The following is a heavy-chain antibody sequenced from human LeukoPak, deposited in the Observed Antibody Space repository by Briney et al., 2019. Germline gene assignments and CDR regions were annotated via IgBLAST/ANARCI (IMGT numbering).Heavy chain of an antibody. V-gene: IGHV3-23*01. Sequence: GGSLRLSCAASGFTFSSYGMHWVRQAPGKGLEWVSAISGSGGSTYSADSVKGRFTISRDNSKNTLYLQMNSLRAEDTAVYYCATDRGYSSFDYWGQGTLVTVSS. CDR2: ISGSGGST. J-gene: IGHJ4*02. CDR1: GFTFSSYG. CDR3: ATDRGYSSFDY. D-gene: IGHD3-22*01.